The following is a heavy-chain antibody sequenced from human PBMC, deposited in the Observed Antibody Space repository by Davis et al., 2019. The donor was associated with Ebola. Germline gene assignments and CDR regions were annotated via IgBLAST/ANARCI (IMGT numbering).Heavy chain of an antibody. CDR3: ARDRPHYTIFGVVISSTYYYYGMDV. CDR1: GFTFSSYE. V-gene: IGHV3-48*03. CDR2: ISSSGSTI. J-gene: IGHJ6*02. Sequence: GESLKISCAASGFTFSSYEMNWVRQAPGKGLEWVSYISSSGSTIYYADSVKGRFTISRDNAKNSLYLQMNSLRAEDTAVYYCARDRPHYTIFGVVISSTYYYYGMDVWGQGTTVTVSS. D-gene: IGHD3-3*01.